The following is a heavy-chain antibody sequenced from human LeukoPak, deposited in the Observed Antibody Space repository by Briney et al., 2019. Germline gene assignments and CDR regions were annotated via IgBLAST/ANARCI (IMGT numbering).Heavy chain of an antibody. Sequence: ASVKVSCKASGYTFTSYYLHWVRQAPVQGLEWMGIINPSGGSTNYAQKFQGRVTMTRDTSTSTVYMELNSLRSQDTAVYYCARHLSGVTGYTYGRGIDYWGQGTLVTVSS. J-gene: IGHJ4*02. CDR2: INPSGGST. D-gene: IGHD5-18*01. CDR3: ARHLSGVTGYTYGRGIDY. V-gene: IGHV1-46*01. CDR1: GYTFTSYY.